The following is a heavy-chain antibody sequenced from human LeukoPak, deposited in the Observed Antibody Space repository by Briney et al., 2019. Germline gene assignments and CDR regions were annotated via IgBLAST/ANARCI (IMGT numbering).Heavy chain of an antibody. Sequence: AGGSLRLSCAASGFTFRNYWMSWGRQGPGTGLEWVANIKQDGSDRNYVTSVRGRFTISRDNAESSLYLQMNSLRVEDTAVYYCVRNLAVAGTCFDSWGQGTLVTVSS. V-gene: IGHV3-7*03. CDR2: IKQDGSDR. CDR3: VRNLAVAGTCFDS. J-gene: IGHJ4*02. D-gene: IGHD6-19*01. CDR1: GFTFRNYW.